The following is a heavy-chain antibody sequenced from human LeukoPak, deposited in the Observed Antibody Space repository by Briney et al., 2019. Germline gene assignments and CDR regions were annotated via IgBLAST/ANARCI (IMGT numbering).Heavy chain of an antibody. CDR2: ISYDGSNK. Sequence: PGGSLRLSCAASGFTFSSYAMHWVRQAPGKGLEWVAVISYDGSNKYYADSVKGRFTISRDNSGNTLYLQMNSLRAEDTAVYYCASPVGASGFDYWGQGTLVTVSS. J-gene: IGHJ4*02. D-gene: IGHD1-26*01. CDR3: ASPVGASGFDY. V-gene: IGHV3-30-3*01. CDR1: GFTFSSYA.